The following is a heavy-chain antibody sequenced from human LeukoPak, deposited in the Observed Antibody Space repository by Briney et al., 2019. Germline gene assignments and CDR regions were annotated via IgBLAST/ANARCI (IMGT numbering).Heavy chain of an antibody. D-gene: IGHD1-26*01. CDR2: IYYTGNT. Sequence: PSETLSLTCTVSGGSISSSYWSWIRQPPGKGLEWIGDIYYTGNTNFNPSLKSRVTISVDTSKKQLSLKLSSVTAADTAVYYCARYSGSYPIDYWGQGTLVTVSS. CDR3: ARYSGSYPIDY. CDR1: GGSISSSY. V-gene: IGHV4-59*01. J-gene: IGHJ4*02.